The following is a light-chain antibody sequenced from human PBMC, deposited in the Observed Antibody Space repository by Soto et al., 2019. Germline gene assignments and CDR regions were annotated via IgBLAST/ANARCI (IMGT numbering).Light chain of an antibody. V-gene: IGKV1-5*01. CDR1: QNINSW. Sequence: DIQMTQSPSTLSASVGDIVTITFRASQNINSWLAWYQQKPGKAPNLLIYDASTLESGVPSRFSGSGSGTEFTLTISSLQPEDFATYYCQQFHSFSRTFGQGTKVDIK. CDR3: QQFHSFSRT. J-gene: IGKJ1*01. CDR2: DAS.